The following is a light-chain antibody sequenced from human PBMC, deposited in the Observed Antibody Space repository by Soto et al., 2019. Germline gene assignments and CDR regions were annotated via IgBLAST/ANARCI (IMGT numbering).Light chain of an antibody. Sequence: QPVLTQSPSASASLGASVKLTCTLSSGHSSYAIAWHQQQPEKGPRYLMKLNSDGSHSKGDGIPDRFSGSSSGAERYLTISSFQSEDEADYYCQTWGTGIRVFGTGTKLTVL. CDR2: LNSDGSH. V-gene: IGLV4-69*01. CDR1: SGHSSYA. CDR3: QTWGTGIRV. J-gene: IGLJ1*01.